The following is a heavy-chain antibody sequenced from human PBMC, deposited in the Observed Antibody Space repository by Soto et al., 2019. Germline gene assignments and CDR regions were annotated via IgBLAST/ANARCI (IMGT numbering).Heavy chain of an antibody. D-gene: IGHD3-3*01. CDR2: INPNSGGT. CDR1: GYTFTGYY. V-gene: IGHV1-2*02. J-gene: IGHJ6*02. Sequence: GASVKVSCKASGYTFTGYYMHWVRQAPGQGLEWMGWINPNSGGTNYAQKFQGGVTMTRDTSISTAYMELSRLRSDDTAVYYCARGYYDFWSGYLQYYYYGMDVWGQGTTVTVSS. CDR3: ARGYYDFWSGYLQYYYYGMDV.